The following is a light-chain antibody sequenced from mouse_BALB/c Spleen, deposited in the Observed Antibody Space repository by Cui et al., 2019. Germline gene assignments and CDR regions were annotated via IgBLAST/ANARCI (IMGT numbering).Light chain of an antibody. J-gene: IGKJ5*01. Sequence: DILLTQSQAILSESPGERVSFSCRASQSIGTSIHWYQQRTNGSPRLLIKYASESISGIPSRFSGSGSGTDFTLSINSVESEDSADYYCQQSNSWPTLTFGAGTKLELK. CDR1: QSIGTS. CDR3: QQSNSWPTLT. CDR2: YAS. V-gene: IGKV5-48*01.